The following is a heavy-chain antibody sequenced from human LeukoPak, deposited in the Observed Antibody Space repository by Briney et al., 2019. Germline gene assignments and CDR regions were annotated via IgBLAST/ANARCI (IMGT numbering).Heavy chain of an antibody. J-gene: IGHJ4*02. CDR3: ARSGSGYSVDY. V-gene: IGHV4-30-2*01. CDR1: GGSISSGGYS. CDR2: IYHSGST. D-gene: IGHD3-22*01. Sequence: PSETLSLTCAVSGGSISSGGYSWSWIRQPPGKGLEWIGYIYHSGSTYYNPSLKSRVTISVDRSKNQFSLKLSSVTAADTAVYYCARSGSGYSVDYWGQGTPVTVSS.